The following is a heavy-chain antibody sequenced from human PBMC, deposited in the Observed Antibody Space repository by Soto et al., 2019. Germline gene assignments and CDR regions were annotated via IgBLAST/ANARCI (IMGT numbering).Heavy chain of an antibody. CDR1: GFIFSDYV. Sequence: PGGFLRLSWVASGFIFSDYVIHWVRQAPGKGLEWVALIWYDGSKKYYADSVKGRFTVSRDNINSTLYLEMSSLRVEDSAVYYCAREGEVPGSQDFWGQGTLVTVSS. CDR3: AREGEVPGSQDF. V-gene: IGHV3-33*01. J-gene: IGHJ4*02. D-gene: IGHD3-10*01. CDR2: IWYDGSKK.